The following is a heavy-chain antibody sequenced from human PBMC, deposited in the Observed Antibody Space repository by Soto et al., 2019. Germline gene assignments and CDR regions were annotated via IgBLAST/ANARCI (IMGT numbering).Heavy chain of an antibody. J-gene: IGHJ6*02. D-gene: IGHD3-16*01. CDR1: EGTFSSYA. V-gene: IGHV1-69*13. CDR3: EGEGGSWNYYYGMDV. Sequence: SVKVSCKASEGTFSSYAISWVRQAPGQGLEWMGGIIPIFGTANYAQKFQGRVTITADESTSTAYMELSSLRSEDTAVYYCEGEGGSWNYYYGMDVWGQGTTGTVSS. CDR2: IIPIFGTA.